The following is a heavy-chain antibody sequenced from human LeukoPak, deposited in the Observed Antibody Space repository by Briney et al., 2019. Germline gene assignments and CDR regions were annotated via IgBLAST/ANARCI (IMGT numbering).Heavy chain of an antibody. CDR1: GFTFTSYA. Sequence: TGGSLRLSCAASGFTFTSYAMSWVRQAPGKGLEWVSGISVSGGNTYYADSVKGRFTISRDNSKNTLYLQMNSLRAEDTAVYHCAKDAIPDYCSGGSCYPLLNWFDPWGQGTLVTVSS. D-gene: IGHD2-15*01. J-gene: IGHJ5*02. CDR3: AKDAIPDYCSGGSCYPLLNWFDP. V-gene: IGHV3-23*01. CDR2: ISVSGGNT.